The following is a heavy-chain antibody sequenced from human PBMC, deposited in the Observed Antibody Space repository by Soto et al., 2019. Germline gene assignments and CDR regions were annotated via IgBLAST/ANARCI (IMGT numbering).Heavy chain of an antibody. CDR1: GGSVSSSNYY. Sequence: QLQLQESGPGLVKPSETLSLTCTVSGGSVSSSNYYWGWIRQSPGKGLEWIGGIYYSGSTYYNPSLESRVTIAVDKSKNRFSLKVISVTAADTAVYYCARLEGLATISYYFDYWGQGTLVTVSS. CDR2: IYYSGST. CDR3: ARLEGLATISYYFDY. V-gene: IGHV4-39*01. D-gene: IGHD3-9*01. J-gene: IGHJ4*02.